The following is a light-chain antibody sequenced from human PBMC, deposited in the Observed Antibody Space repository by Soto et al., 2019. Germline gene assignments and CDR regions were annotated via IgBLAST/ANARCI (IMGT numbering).Light chain of an antibody. CDR3: QQRSNWPRGYT. J-gene: IGKJ2*01. V-gene: IGKV3-11*01. CDR1: QSVSSY. Sequence: EIVLTQSPATLSLSPGERATLSCRASQSVSSYLDWYQQKPGQAPRLLIYDASNRATGIPARFSGSGSGTDFTLTISSLEPEDFAVYYCQQRSNWPRGYTFGQGTKLEIK. CDR2: DAS.